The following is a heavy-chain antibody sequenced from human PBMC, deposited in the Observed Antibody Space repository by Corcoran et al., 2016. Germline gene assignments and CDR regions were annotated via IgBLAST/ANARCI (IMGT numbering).Heavy chain of an antibody. CDR2: IIPIFGTT. D-gene: IGHD7-27*01. CDR1: GGTFSSYA. V-gene: IGHV1-69*01. J-gene: IGHJ6*02. CDR3: ASSPTLGVMDV. Sequence: QVQLVQSGAEVEKPGSAGKVPCKASGGTFSSYAIHWVRQAPGQGLEWMGGIIPIFGTTSYTQKFQGRVTITADESTSTAYMELSSLTSEDTAVNYCASSPTLGVMDVWGQGTTITVSS.